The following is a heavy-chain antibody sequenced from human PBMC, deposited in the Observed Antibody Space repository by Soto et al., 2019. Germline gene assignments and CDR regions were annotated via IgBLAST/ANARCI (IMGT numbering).Heavy chain of an antibody. J-gene: IGHJ6*02. V-gene: IGHV4-59*01. Sequence: SETLSLTCTVSGGSISSYYWSWIRQPPGKGLEWIGYIYYSGSTNYNPSLKSRVTISVDTSKNQFSLKLSSVTAADTAVYYCAGAAAANRWGFYYYGMDVWGQGTTVTVSS. CDR2: IYYSGST. D-gene: IGHD6-13*01. CDR1: GGSISSYY. CDR3: AGAAAANRWGFYYYGMDV.